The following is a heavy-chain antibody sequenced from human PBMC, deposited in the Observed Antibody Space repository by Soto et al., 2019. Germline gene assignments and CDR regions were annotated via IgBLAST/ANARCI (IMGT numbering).Heavy chain of an antibody. D-gene: IGHD6-6*01. J-gene: IGHJ6*02. Sequence: QVQLVQSGAEVKKPGASVKVSCKASGYTFTGYYMHWVRQAPGQGLEWMGWINPNSGGTNYAQKFQGWVTMTRDTSISTAYMELSRLRSDDTAVYYCARGDGYSSSSTYYYYGMDVWGQGTTVTVSS. CDR1: GYTFTGYY. V-gene: IGHV1-2*04. CDR2: INPNSGGT. CDR3: ARGDGYSSSSTYYYYGMDV.